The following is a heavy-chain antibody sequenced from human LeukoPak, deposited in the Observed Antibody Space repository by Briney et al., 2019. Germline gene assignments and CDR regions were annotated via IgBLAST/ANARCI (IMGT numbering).Heavy chain of an antibody. Sequence: GGSLRLSCAASGFTVSSNYMSWVRQAPGKGLEWVSVIYSGGSTYYADSVKGRFTISRDNSKNTLYLQMNSLRAEDTAVYYCAKGPYSSSWYYFDSWGQGTLVTVSS. CDR1: GFTVSSNY. CDR3: AKGPYSSSWYYFDS. D-gene: IGHD6-13*01. J-gene: IGHJ4*02. CDR2: IYSGGST. V-gene: IGHV3-66*01.